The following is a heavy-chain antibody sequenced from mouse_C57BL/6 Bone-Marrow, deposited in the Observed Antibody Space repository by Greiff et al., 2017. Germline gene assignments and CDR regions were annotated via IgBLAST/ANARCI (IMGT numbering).Heavy chain of an antibody. Sequence: VKLMESGPGLVQPSQSLSITCTVSGFSLTSYGVHWVRQSPGKGLEWLGVIWRGGSTDYNAAFMSRLSITKDNSKSHVFFKMNSLQADDTAIYYCAKGGVTRYYYAMDYWGQGTSVTVSS. CDR3: AKGGVTRYYYAMDY. D-gene: IGHD2-5*01. J-gene: IGHJ4*01. CDR2: IWRGGST. CDR1: GFSLTSYG. V-gene: IGHV2-5*01.